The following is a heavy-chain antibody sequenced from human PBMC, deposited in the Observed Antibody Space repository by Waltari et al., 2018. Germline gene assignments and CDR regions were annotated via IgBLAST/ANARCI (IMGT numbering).Heavy chain of an antibody. V-gene: IGHV3-23*01. CDR1: AFTFSSYA. CDR2: ILDSGCST. CDR3: AKDSERLAFDS. Sequence: EVQLLESGGGLVQPGGSLRLSCAASAFTFSSYAMSWVRQAPGKGLEWVSGILDSGCSTYYADSVKGRFTISRDNSKNTLYLQINSLGGDDTAVYYCAKDSERLAFDSWGQGTMVTVSS. J-gene: IGHJ3*02.